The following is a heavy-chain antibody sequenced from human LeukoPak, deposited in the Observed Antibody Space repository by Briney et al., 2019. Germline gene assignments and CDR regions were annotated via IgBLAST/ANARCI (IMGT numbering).Heavy chain of an antibody. J-gene: IGHJ4*02. D-gene: IGHD1-26*01. CDR3: ARDIRVGDEAFDY. CDR2: IGWNGGST. CDR1: GFTFDDYG. V-gene: IGHV3-20*04. Sequence: RPGGSLRLSCAASGFTFDDYGMSWARQVPGKGLEWVSGIGWNGGSTGYADSVKGRFTISRDNAKNSLYLQMNSLRAEDTALYYCARDIRVGDEAFDYWGQGTLVTVSS.